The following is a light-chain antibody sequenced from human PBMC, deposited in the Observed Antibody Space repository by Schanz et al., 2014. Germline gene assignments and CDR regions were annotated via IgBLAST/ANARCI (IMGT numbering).Light chain of an antibody. CDR2: GAS. CDR3: QQYNNWPVT. J-gene: IGKJ3*01. V-gene: IGKV3D-15*01. Sequence: EIVMTQSPATLSVSPGERATLSCRASQSVSSSYLAWYQQKPGQAPRLLIYGASSRATGIPDRFSGSGSGTEFTLTISSLQSEDVAVYYCQQYNNWPVTFGPGTKVDIK. CDR1: QSVSSSY.